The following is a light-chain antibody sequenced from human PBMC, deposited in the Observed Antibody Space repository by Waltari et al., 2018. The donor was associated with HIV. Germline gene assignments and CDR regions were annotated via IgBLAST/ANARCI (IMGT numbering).Light chain of an antibody. CDR2: SNN. V-gene: IGLV1-44*01. CDR1: STTIGSNT. J-gene: IGLJ2*01. CDR3: AAWDDSLNGHVV. Sequence: QHALTQPPSASGTPGQRVTITCPGSSTTIGSNTVNRYQQLPGTAPKLLIYSNNQRPSGVPDRFSGSKSGTSASRAISGLRSEKGANYYCAAWDDSLNGHVVFGGGTKLTVL.